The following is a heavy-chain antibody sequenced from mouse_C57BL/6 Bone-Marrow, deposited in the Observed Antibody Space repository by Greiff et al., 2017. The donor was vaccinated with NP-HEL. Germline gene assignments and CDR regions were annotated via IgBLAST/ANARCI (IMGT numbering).Heavy chain of an antibody. CDR2: INPSSGYT. CDR3: ARWGDYFYAMDY. D-gene: IGHD1-1*01. CDR1: GYTFTSYT. Sequence: QVQLQQSGAELARPGASVKMSCKASGYTFTSYTMHWVKQRPGQGLEWIGYINPSSGYTKYNQKFKDKATLTADKSSSTAYMQLNSLTSEDSAVYYCARWGDYFYAMDYWGQGTSVTVSS. V-gene: IGHV1-4*01. J-gene: IGHJ4*01.